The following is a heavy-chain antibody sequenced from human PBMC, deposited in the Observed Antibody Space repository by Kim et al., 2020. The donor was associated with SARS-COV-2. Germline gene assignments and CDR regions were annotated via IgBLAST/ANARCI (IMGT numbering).Heavy chain of an antibody. D-gene: IGHD2-15*01. J-gene: IGHJ5*02. CDR3: ARTPNVVVVAAPIGWFDP. V-gene: IGHV3-53*01. Sequence: GGSLRLSCAASGFTVSSNYMSWVRQAPGKGLEWVIVIYSGGSTYYADSVKGRVTISRDNSKNTLYLQMNSLRAEDTAVYYCARTPNVVVVAAPIGWFDP. CDR2: IYSGGST. CDR1: GFTVSSNY.